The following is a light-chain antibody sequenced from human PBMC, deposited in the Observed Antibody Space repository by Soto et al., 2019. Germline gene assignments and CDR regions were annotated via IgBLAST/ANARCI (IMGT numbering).Light chain of an antibody. CDR2: AAS. CDR3: RQSYSTRA. J-gene: IGKJ1*01. CDR1: QSISSY. Sequence: DIQMTQSPSSLSASVGDRVTITCRASQSISSYVNWYQQKPGKAPKLLIYAASSLQSGVPSRFSGSGSGTDFTLNISSLQLEDITNSYCRQSYSTRAFGQVNKVEIK. V-gene: IGKV1-39*01.